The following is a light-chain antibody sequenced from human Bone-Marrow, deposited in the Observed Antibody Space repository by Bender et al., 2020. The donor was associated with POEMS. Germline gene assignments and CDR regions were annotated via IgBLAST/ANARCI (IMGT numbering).Light chain of an antibody. CDR2: DVS. J-gene: IGLJ3*02. V-gene: IGLV2-14*01. Sequence: QSALTQPASVSGSPGQSITISCTGTSSDIGSYNYVSWYQQHPGKAPKFIIYDVSNRPSGVSNRFSGSKSGNTASLTVSGLQADDEADYYCASYAGTNTWVFGGGTKVTVL. CDR1: SSDIGSYNY. CDR3: ASYAGTNTWV.